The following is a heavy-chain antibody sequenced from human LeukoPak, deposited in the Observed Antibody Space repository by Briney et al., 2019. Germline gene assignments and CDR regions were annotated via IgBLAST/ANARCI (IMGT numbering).Heavy chain of an antibody. D-gene: IGHD6-19*01. V-gene: IGHV3-7*01. CDR1: GLTFSSHC. J-gene: IGHJ3*02. CDR3: ARVRIAVAVSAFDI. CDR2: RKQDGSEK. Sequence: GVSLRLPCEVSGLTFSSHCKRWVRQAPGKGLEWVANRKQDGSEKYYEDSVKGRFAISRDNAKNSLYLQMSILRAADTAVYYCARVRIAVAVSAFDIWGQGTMVTVSS.